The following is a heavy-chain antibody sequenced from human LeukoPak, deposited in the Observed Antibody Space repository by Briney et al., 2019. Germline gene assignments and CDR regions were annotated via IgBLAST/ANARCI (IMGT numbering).Heavy chain of an antibody. Sequence: GASVKVSCKASGYTFTGYYIHWVRQAPGQGLEWMGWINPNSGGTNYAQEFQGRVTMTRDTSISTAYMALSRLRSDDTAVYYCSREPGYSSSPDNDYWGQGTLVTVSS. CDR2: INPNSGGT. CDR1: GYTFTGYY. V-gene: IGHV1-2*02. D-gene: IGHD6-13*01. J-gene: IGHJ4*02. CDR3: SREPGYSSSPDNDY.